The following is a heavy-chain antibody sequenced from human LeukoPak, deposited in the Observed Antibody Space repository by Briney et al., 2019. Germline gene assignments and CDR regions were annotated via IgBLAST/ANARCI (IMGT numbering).Heavy chain of an antibody. J-gene: IGHJ3*02. CDR2: INGGGGVA. V-gene: IGHV3-23*01. CDR3: AKSPIVPAAPDGAFDI. D-gene: IGHD2-2*01. Sequence: LSLTCTVSGGSINNYYWSWIRQAPGKGLEWVSVINGGGGVAYYADSVKGRFTISRDNSKNTLYLQMNSLRVEDTAIYYCAKSPIVPAAPDGAFDIWGQGTVVTVSS. CDR1: GGSINNYY.